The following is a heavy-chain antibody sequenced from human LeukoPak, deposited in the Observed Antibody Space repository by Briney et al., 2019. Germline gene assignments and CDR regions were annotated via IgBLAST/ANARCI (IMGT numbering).Heavy chain of an antibody. D-gene: IGHD3-3*01. CDR2: INPSGGST. V-gene: IGHV1-46*01. J-gene: IGHJ5*02. Sequence: ASVKVSCKASGYTFTSYYMHWVRQAPGQGLEWMGIINPSGGSTSYAQKFQGRVTMTRDTSTSTVYMELSSLRSEDTAVYYCARGGEDRTYYDFWSGYPKYNWFDPWGQGTLVTVSS. CDR1: GYTFTSYY. CDR3: ARGGEDRTYYDFWSGYPKYNWFDP.